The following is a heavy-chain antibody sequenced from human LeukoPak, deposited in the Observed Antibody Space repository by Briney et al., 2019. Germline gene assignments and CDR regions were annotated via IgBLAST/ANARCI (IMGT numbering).Heavy chain of an antibody. D-gene: IGHD3-10*01. CDR1: GGSISSGSYY. J-gene: IGHJ4*02. CDR3: ARERGVYYFDY. V-gene: IGHV4-61*02. Sequence: TLPLTCTVSGGSISSGSYYWSWIRQPAGKGLEWIGRIYTSGSTNYNPSLKSRVTISVDTSKNQFSLKLSSVTAADTAVYYCARERGVYYFDYWGQGTLVTVSS. CDR2: IYTSGST.